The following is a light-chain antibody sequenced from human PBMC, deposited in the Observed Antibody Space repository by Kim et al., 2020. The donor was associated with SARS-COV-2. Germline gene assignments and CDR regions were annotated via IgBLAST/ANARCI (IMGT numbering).Light chain of an antibody. CDR2: DVS. CDR1: SSDIGRYTY. Sequence: GPWITIFCTGTSSDIGRYTYVSWYQQHPTKAPKLIIYDVSNRPSGISARFSGSKSDNTATLTISGLQAEDEADYYCGSYTSRSTVIFGGGTQLTVL. J-gene: IGLJ2*01. V-gene: IGLV2-14*03. CDR3: GSYTSRSTVI.